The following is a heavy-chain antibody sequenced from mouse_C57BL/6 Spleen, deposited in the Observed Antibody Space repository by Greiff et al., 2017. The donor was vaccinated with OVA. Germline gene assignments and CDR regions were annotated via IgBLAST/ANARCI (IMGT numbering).Heavy chain of an antibody. Sequence: QVQLKQPGAELVKPGASVKLSCKASGYTFTSYWMQWVKQRPGQGLEWIGEIDPSDSYTNYNQKFKGKATLTVDTSSSTAYMQLSSLTSEDSAVYYCARSNGYYFYWGQGTTLTVSS. CDR1: GYTFTSYW. CDR2: IDPSDSYT. D-gene: IGHD2-3*01. V-gene: IGHV1-50*01. CDR3: ARSNGYYFY. J-gene: IGHJ2*01.